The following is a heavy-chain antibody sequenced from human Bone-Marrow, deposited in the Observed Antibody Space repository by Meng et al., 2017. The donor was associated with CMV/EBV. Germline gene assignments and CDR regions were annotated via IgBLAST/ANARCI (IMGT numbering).Heavy chain of an antibody. Sequence: ASVKVSCKASGYTFTSYYMHWVRQAPGQGLEWMGIINPSGGSTSYAQKFQGRVTMTRDTSTSTVYMELSSLRSEDTAVYYCARTKHRIAVAPFGGDRWFDPWGQGTLVTVSS. J-gene: IGHJ5*02. D-gene: IGHD6-19*01. CDR1: GYTFTSYY. CDR3: ARTKHRIAVAPFGGDRWFDP. V-gene: IGHV1-46*01. CDR2: INPSGGST.